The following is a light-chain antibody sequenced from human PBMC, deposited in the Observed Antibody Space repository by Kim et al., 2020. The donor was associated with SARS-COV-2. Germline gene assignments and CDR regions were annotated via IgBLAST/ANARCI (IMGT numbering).Light chain of an antibody. CDR1: QDISNS. J-gene: IGKJ1*01. V-gene: IGKV1-27*01. CDR2: GAS. CDR3: QRYNSAPWT. Sequence: ASVGDRVTITCRASQDISNSLAWFQHKPGRAPKLLIYGASALQSEVPSRFSGSRSGTDFTLTISSLQPEDVATYYCQRYNSAPWTFGQGTKVDIK.